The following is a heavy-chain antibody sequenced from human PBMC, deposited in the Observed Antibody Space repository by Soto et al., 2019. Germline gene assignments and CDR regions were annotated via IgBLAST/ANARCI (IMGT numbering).Heavy chain of an antibody. CDR3: ARDRYSYYDFWSGSLPYYYYGMDV. Sequence: GGSLILSCAASGFTFSSDAMSWVRQAPGKGLEWVSAISGSGGSTYYADSVKGRFTISRDDAKNSLYLQMNSLRAEDTAVYYCARDRYSYYDFWSGSLPYYYYGMDVWGQGTTVTVSS. J-gene: IGHJ6*02. CDR1: GFTFSSDA. V-gene: IGHV3-23*01. D-gene: IGHD3-3*01. CDR2: ISGSGGST.